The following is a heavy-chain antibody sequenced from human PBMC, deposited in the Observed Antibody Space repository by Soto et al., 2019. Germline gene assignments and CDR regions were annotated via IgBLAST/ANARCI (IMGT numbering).Heavy chain of an antibody. J-gene: IGHJ4*02. CDR2: ISFDGSTK. V-gene: IGHV3-30-3*01. CDR3: AREGIAESGPNFYDF. D-gene: IGHD6-13*01. CDR1: GFTFKHNA. Sequence: QVQLVESGGGVVQPGRSLTIFCTASGFTFKHNAMHWIRQAPAKGLEWVADISFDGSTKNYADSVKGRFTISRDNSKNTLSLQMRALKGEDTATDYGAREGIAESGPNFYDFWGQGTLVAVSS.